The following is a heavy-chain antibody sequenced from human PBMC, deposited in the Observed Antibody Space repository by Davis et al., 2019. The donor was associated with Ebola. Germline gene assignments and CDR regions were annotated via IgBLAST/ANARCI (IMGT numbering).Heavy chain of an antibody. Sequence: SETLSLTCTVSGGSISSYYWSWIRQPPGKGLEWIGYIYYSGSTNYNPSLKSRVTISVDTSKNQFSLKLSSVTAADTAVYYCAKWPALGYCSSTSCYRWFDPWGQGTLVTVSS. J-gene: IGHJ5*02. D-gene: IGHD2-2*02. CDR3: AKWPALGYCSSTSCYRWFDP. CDR1: GGSISSYY. CDR2: IYYSGST. V-gene: IGHV4-59*12.